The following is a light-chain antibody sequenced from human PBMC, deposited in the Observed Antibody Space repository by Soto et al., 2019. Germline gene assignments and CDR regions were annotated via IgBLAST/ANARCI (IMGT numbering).Light chain of an antibody. CDR1: QSISGW. CDR3: QQYNSYS. Sequence: DIQMTQSPSTLPSSVGDRVTITCRARQSISGWLAWYQQKPGTAPKVLINHASSLQSGVPSRFSGSGSGTEFTLTISSLQPDDFATYYCQQYNSYSFGQGTKVDIK. J-gene: IGKJ1*01. CDR2: HAS. V-gene: IGKV1-5*01.